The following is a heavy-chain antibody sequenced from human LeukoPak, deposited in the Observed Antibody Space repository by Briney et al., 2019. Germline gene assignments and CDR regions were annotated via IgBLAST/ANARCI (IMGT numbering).Heavy chain of an antibody. Sequence: SETLSLTCTVSGGSISSGDYYWRWHRQPPGKGVEWIGYIYYSGSTYYNPSLKSRVTISVDTSKNQFSLKLSSVTAADTAVYYCARGGGDYGDYPAAFDIWGQGTMVTVSS. J-gene: IGHJ3*02. CDR3: ARGGGDYGDYPAAFDI. V-gene: IGHV4-30-4*08. CDR1: GGSISSGDYY. CDR2: IYYSGST. D-gene: IGHD4-17*01.